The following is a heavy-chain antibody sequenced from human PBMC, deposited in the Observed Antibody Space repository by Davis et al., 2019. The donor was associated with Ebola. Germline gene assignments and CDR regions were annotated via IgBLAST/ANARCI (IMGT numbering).Heavy chain of an antibody. CDR1: GFTFSSYG. V-gene: IGHV3-33*01. Sequence: GESLKISCAASGFTFSSYGMHWVRQAPGKGLEWVAVIWYDGSNKYYADSVKGRFTISRDNSKNTLYLQMNSLRAEDTAVYYCARRGWGYGDYEFDYWGQGTLVTVSS. D-gene: IGHD4-17*01. CDR2: IWYDGSNK. CDR3: ARRGWGYGDYEFDY. J-gene: IGHJ4*02.